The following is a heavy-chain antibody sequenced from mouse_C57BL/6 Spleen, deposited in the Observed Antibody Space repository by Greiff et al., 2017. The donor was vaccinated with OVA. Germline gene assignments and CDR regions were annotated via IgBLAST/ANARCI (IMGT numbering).Heavy chain of an antibody. CDR1: GYTFTDYE. CDR2: IDPETGGT. V-gene: IGHV1-15*01. J-gene: IGHJ4*01. Sequence: VQLQQSGAELVRPGASVTLSCKASGYTFTDYEMHWVKQTPVHGLEWIGAIDPETGGTAYNQKFKGKAILTADKSSSTAYMELRSLTSEDSAVYYCTRKRLRPDYYAMDYWGQGTSVTVSS. D-gene: IGHD2-4*01. CDR3: TRKRLRPDYYAMDY.